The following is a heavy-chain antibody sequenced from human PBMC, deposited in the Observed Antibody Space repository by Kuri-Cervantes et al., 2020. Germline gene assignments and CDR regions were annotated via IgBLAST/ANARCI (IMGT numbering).Heavy chain of an antibody. V-gene: IGHV1-2*04. CDR2: INPNSGGT. Sequence: ASVKVSCKASGYTFTGYYMHWVRQAPGQGLEWMGWINPNSGGTNYAQKFQGWVTMTRDTSISTAYMELSRLRSEDTAVYYCARAEMDCGGDCSDGWWFDPWGQGTLVTDSS. CDR1: GYTFTGYY. J-gene: IGHJ5*02. CDR3: ARAEMDCGGDCSDGWWFDP. D-gene: IGHD2-21*02.